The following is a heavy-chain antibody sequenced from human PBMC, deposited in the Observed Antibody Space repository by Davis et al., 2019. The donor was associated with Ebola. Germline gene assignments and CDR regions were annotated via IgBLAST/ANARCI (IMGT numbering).Heavy chain of an antibody. CDR3: ARGPFYMDV. CDR2: MTVSGDV. J-gene: IGHJ6*02. V-gene: IGHV3-23*01. CDR1: GFTFRSWD. Sequence: GESLKISCAASGFTFRSWDMNWVRQAPGKGLDWVASMTVSGDVHYGDSVQGRFIISRDNSKNTLYLQMNSLRGDDTAIYHCARGPFYMDVWGQGTAVTVSS.